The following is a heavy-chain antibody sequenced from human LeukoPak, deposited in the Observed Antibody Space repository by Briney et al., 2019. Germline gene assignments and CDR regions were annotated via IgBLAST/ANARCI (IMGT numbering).Heavy chain of an antibody. CDR1: GYTFTSYG. CDR2: ISAYNGNT. CDR3: ARDLLSITMIVVVIPFDY. J-gene: IGHJ4*02. V-gene: IGHV1-18*01. D-gene: IGHD3-22*01. Sequence: GASVKVSCKASGYTFTSYGISWVRQAPGQGLEWMGWISAYNGNTNYAQKLQGRVTMTTDTSTSTAYMELRSLRSDGTAVYYCARDLLSITMIVVVIPFDYWGQGTLVTVSS.